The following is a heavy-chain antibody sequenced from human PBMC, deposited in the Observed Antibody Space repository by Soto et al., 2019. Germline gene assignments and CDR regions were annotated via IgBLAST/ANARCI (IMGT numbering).Heavy chain of an antibody. Sequence: GGSLRLSCAASGFTFSSYAMSWVRQAPGKGLAWVSAISGSGGSTYYADSVKGRFTISRDNSKNTLYLQMNSLRAEDTAVYYCAKVGGPHFWSAHMPPSYFDYWGQGTLVTVSS. CDR1: GFTFSSYA. CDR3: AKVGGPHFWSAHMPPSYFDY. CDR2: ISGSGGST. J-gene: IGHJ4*02. D-gene: IGHD3-3*02. V-gene: IGHV3-23*01.